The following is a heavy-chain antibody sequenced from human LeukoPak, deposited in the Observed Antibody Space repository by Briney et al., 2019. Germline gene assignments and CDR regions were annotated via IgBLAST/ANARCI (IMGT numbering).Heavy chain of an antibody. D-gene: IGHD2-8*01. J-gene: IGHJ4*02. Sequence: PSETLSLTCTVSGGSISSYYWSWIRQPPGKGLEWIGCIYYSGSTDYNPSLKSRVTISVDTSKNQFSLKLSSVTAADTAVYYCARDLGYCTNGVCYTGFDYWGQGTLVTVSS. V-gene: IGHV4-59*01. CDR3: ARDLGYCTNGVCYTGFDY. CDR2: IYYSGST. CDR1: GGSISSYY.